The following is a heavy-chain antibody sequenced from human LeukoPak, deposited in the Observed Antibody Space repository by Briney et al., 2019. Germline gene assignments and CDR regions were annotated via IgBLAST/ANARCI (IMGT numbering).Heavy chain of an antibody. CDR1: GGSFSGYY. V-gene: IGHV4-34*01. Sequence: SETLSLTCAVYGGSFSGYYWSWIRQPPGKGLEWIGEINHSGSTNYNPSLKSRVTMSVDTSKNQFSLKLSSVTAADTAVYYCARWYSGSWYPTNAFHICCKGTMVTVCS. CDR2: INHSGST. D-gene: IGHD6-13*01. J-gene: IGHJ3*02. CDR3: ARWYSGSWYPTNAFHI.